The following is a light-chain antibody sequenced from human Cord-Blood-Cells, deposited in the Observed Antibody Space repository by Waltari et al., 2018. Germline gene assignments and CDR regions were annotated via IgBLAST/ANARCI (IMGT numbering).Light chain of an antibody. V-gene: IGKV4-1*01. Sequence: DIVMTQAPDSLAVSLGERATLNRKSSPSVLYSSNNKNYLAWYQQKPGQPPKLLIYWASTRESGVPDRFSGSGSGTDFTLTISSLQAEDVAVYYCQQYYSTPYTFGQGTKLEIK. CDR2: WAS. CDR1: PSVLYSSNNKNY. J-gene: IGKJ2*01. CDR3: QQYYSTPYT.